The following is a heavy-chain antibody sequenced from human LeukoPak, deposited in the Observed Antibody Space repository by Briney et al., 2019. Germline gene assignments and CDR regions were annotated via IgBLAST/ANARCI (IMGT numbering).Heavy chain of an antibody. CDR2: ISGSGGST. Sequence: PGGSLRLSCAASGFTFSSYAMSWVRQAPGKGLEWVSAISGSGGSTYYADSVKGRFTISRDNSKNTLYLQMNSLRAEDTAVYYCAKRQYYYDSSGYCDYWGQGTLVTVSS. CDR3: AKRQYYYDSSGYCDY. CDR1: GFTFSSYA. J-gene: IGHJ4*02. V-gene: IGHV3-23*01. D-gene: IGHD3-22*01.